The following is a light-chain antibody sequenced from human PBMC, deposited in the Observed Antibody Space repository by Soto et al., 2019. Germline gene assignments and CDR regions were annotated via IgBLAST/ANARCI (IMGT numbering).Light chain of an antibody. CDR3: QQYGNSPLT. V-gene: IGKV3-20*01. J-gene: IGKJ4*01. Sequence: EIVLTQSPLTLSFSPGKTATLSCRASQSVRSSYFAWYQQQPGQAPRLLIFGASTRASGIPDRFSGSGSGTDFTLTISKLEPGDFALFYCQQYGNSPLTFGGGTKVDIK. CDR2: GAS. CDR1: QSVRSSY.